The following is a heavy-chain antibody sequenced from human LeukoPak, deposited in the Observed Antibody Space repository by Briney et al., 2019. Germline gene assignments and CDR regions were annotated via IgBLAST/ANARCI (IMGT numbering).Heavy chain of an antibody. Sequence: GGSLRLSCAASGFTFSSYAMHWVRQAPGKGLEWVAVISYDGSNKYYADSVKGRFTISRDNSKNTPYLQMNSLRAEDTAVYYCARDKVWGGIAVAGPWNYWGQGTLVTVSS. D-gene: IGHD6-19*01. J-gene: IGHJ4*02. CDR2: ISYDGSNK. CDR3: ARDKVWGGIAVAGPWNY. V-gene: IGHV3-30-3*01. CDR1: GFTFSSYA.